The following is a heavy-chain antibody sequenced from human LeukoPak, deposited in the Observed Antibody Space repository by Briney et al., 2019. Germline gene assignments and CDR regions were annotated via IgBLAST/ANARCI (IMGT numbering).Heavy chain of an antibody. CDR3: ARGGSSWYWAWFDP. D-gene: IGHD6-13*01. Sequence: SETLSLTCTVSGGSISSGDYYWSWIRQPPGKGLEWIGYIYYSGSTYYNPSLKSRVTISVDTSKNQFSLKLSSVTAADTAVYYCARGGSSWYWAWFDPWGQGTLVTVSS. V-gene: IGHV4-30-4*01. CDR1: GGSISSGDYY. CDR2: IYYSGST. J-gene: IGHJ5*02.